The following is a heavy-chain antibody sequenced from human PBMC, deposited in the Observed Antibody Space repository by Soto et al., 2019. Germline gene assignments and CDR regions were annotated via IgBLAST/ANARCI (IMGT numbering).Heavy chain of an antibody. Sequence: GASVKVSCKASGYTFTSYGISWVRQAPGQGLEWMGWISAYKGNTNYAQKLQGRVTMTTDTSTSTAYMELTSLRSDDTAVYYCARDRGWEDIVVVPAAIEDYYYGMDVWGQWTTVTVSS. J-gene: IGHJ6*02. V-gene: IGHV1-18*04. CDR2: ISAYKGNT. CDR1: GYTFTSYG. CDR3: ARDRGWEDIVVVPAAIEDYYYGMDV. D-gene: IGHD2-2*02.